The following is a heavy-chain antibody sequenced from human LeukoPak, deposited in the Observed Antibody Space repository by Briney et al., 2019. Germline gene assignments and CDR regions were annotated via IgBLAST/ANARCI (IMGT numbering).Heavy chain of an antibody. J-gene: IGHJ4*02. Sequence: GGSLRLSCAASGFTFSSYWMSWVRQAPGKGLEWVANIKQDGSEKYYVDSVKGRFTISKDNAKNSLYLQMNSLRAEDTAVYYCARAGGSTVSHSDYWGQGTLVTVSS. V-gene: IGHV3-7*01. CDR3: ARAGGSTVSHSDY. CDR1: GFTFSSYW. D-gene: IGHD4-17*01. CDR2: IKQDGSEK.